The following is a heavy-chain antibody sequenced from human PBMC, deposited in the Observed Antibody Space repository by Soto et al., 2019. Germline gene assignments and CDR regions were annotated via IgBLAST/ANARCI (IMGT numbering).Heavy chain of an antibody. CDR2: ISAHNGNT. V-gene: IGHV1-18*01. CDR3: ARGRYGDY. J-gene: IGHJ4*02. CDR1: GYTFTSYG. Sequence: QVHLVQSGAEVKKPGASVKVSCKASGYTFTSYGITWVRQAPGQGLEWMGWISAHNGNTDYAQRLQGRVIVTRDTSTSTAYMELRRLISDDTAVYYCARGRYGDYWGQGARVTGSS. D-gene: IGHD1-1*01.